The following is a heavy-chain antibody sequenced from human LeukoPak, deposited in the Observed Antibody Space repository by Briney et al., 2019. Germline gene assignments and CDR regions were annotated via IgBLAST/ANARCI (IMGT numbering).Heavy chain of an antibody. CDR3: YVWGSYRPGDAFDI. V-gene: IGHV3-30*02. D-gene: IGHD3-16*02. CDR2: IRYDGSNK. Sequence: GGSLRLSCAASGFTFSSYGMHWVRQAPGKGLEWVAFIRYDGSNKYYADSVKGRFTISRDNSKNTLYLQMNSLRAEDTAVYYPYVWGSYRPGDAFDIWGQGTMVTVSS. J-gene: IGHJ3*02. CDR1: GFTFSSYG.